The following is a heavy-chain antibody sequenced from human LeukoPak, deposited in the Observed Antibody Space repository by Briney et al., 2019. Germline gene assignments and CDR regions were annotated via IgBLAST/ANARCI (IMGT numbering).Heavy chain of an antibody. CDR3: ARTYYYGSGSFTHSYYYYYMDV. Sequence: SETLSLTCTVSGGSISSYYWSWIRQPPGKGLEWIGYIYYSGSTNYNPSLKSRVTISVDTSKNQFSLKLSSVTAADTAVYYCARTYYYGSGSFTHSYYYYYMDVWGKGTTVTISS. V-gene: IGHV4-59*08. D-gene: IGHD3-10*01. CDR2: IYYSGST. CDR1: GGSISSYY. J-gene: IGHJ6*03.